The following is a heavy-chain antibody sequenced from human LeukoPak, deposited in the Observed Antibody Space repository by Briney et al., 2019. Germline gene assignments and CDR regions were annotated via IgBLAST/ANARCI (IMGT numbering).Heavy chain of an antibody. CDR1: GYTFTGYY. V-gene: IGHV1-2*02. Sequence: ASVKVSCKASGYTFTGYYMHWVRQAPGQGLEWMGWINPNSGGTNYAQKFQGRVTMTRDTSISTTYMELSRLRPDDTAVYYCAREVAKKYSSTRGGFDPWGQGTLVTVSS. D-gene: IGHD6-13*01. CDR3: AREVAKKYSSTRGGFDP. J-gene: IGHJ5*02. CDR2: INPNSGGT.